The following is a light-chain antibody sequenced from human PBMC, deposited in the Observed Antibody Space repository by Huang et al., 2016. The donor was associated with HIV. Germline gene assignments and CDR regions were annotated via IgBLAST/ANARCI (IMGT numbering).Light chain of an antibody. J-gene: IGKJ1*01. CDR2: DTS. CDR1: QGISNS. V-gene: IGKV1-NL1*01. CDR3: QQYYGTPT. Sequence: DIQMTQSPSSQSASVGDRVTITCRASQGISNSLAWYQQKPGKAPNLLLQDTSRLQSGVPSRFSGSGSGTDYTLTINSLQPEDFATYYCQQYYGTPTFGRGTKVEIK.